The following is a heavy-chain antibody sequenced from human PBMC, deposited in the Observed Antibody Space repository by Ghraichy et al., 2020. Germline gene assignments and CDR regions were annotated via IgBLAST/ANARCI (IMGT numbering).Heavy chain of an antibody. J-gene: IGHJ4*02. V-gene: IGHV3-33*01. CDR2: IWYDGSKK. Sequence: GGSLRLSCAASGFTFSSYAMHWVRQAPGKGLEWVAVIWYDGSKKYYVDSVEGRFTISRDNSKNTLYLQMNSLRDEDTAVYYCARDRFGRMVQGGTFDYWGQGTLVTVSS. D-gene: IGHD3-10*01. CDR3: ARDRFGRMVQGGTFDY. CDR1: GFTFSSYA.